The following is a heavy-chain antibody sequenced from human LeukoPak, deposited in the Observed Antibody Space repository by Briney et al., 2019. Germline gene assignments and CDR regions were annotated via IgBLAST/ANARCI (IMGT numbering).Heavy chain of an antibody. J-gene: IGHJ4*02. V-gene: IGHV4-39*01. CDR2: IYYSGST. CDR1: GGSISSSSYY. Sequence: SETLSLTCTVSGGSISSSSYYWGWIRQPPGKGLEWIGSIYYSGSTYYNPSLMSRVTISVDTSKNQFPLKLSSVTAADTAVYYCARLIGQTQPPIGYWGQGTLVTVSS. CDR3: ARLIGQTQPPIGY. D-gene: IGHD1-1*01.